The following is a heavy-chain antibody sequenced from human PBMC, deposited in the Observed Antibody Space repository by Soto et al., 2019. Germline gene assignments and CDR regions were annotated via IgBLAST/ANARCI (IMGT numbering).Heavy chain of an antibody. Sequence: EVQLLESGGGLVQPGGSLRLSCAASGFTFSFYAMNWVRQASGKGLEWVSGISDSGGTAYYADSVKGRFTISRDNSKNTLYLQMNSLGVDDPAVYYCARPDRDGYNYDYWGQGTLVTVSS. CDR3: ARPDRDGYNYDY. CDR1: GFTFSFYA. J-gene: IGHJ4*02. D-gene: IGHD5-12*01. V-gene: IGHV3-23*01. CDR2: ISDSGGTA.